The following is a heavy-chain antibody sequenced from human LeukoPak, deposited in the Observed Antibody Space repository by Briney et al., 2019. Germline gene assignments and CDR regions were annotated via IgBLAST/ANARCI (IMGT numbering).Heavy chain of an antibody. Sequence: SGGSLRLSCAASGFTFSDYNMNWVRQAPGKGLEWVSYITGSSRTISYADSVKGRFTISRDNAKNSLFLQMNSLRDEDTAVYYCARPSAVTLDYWGLGTLVTVSS. J-gene: IGHJ4*02. V-gene: IGHV3-48*02. CDR2: ITGSSRTI. CDR3: ARPSAVTLDY. D-gene: IGHD4-17*01. CDR1: GFTFSDYN.